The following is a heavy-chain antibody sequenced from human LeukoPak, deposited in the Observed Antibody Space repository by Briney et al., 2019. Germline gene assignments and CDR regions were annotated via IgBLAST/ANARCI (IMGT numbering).Heavy chain of an antibody. CDR2: INSDGGST. CDR1: GFTFSSYW. CDR3: ARRSAAKDAFDI. V-gene: IGHV3-74*01. J-gene: IGHJ3*02. D-gene: IGHD6-25*01. Sequence: GGSLRLSCAASGFTFSSYWMHWVRHAPGKGLVWVSRINSDGGSTSYTDSVKGRFTISRDNAKNTLYLQMNSLRAEDTAVYYCARRSAAKDAFDIWGQGTRVTVSS.